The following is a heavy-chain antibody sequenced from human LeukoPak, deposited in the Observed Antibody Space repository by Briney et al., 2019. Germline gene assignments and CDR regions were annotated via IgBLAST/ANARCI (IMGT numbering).Heavy chain of an antibody. CDR2: VHTSGRT. D-gene: IGHD5-18*01. Sequence: SQTLSLTCTVSGGSISSGNNHCHWIRQPAGKGLEWIGRVHTSGRTNYNPSLKSRVTISLDTSKNQFSLKLGSVTVADTAVYYCARQSGHSYGYFDFWGQGTLVTVSS. CDR3: ARQSGHSYGYFDF. J-gene: IGHJ4*02. CDR1: GGSISSGNNH. V-gene: IGHV4-61*02.